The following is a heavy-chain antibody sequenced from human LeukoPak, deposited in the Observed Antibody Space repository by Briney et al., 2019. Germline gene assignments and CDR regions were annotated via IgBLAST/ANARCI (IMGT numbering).Heavy chain of an antibody. Sequence: PGGSLRLSCAASGFTLSSYSMNWVRQAPGKGLEWVSSISSSSSYIYYADSVKGRFTISRDNAKNSLYLQMNSLRAEDTAVYYCARDGGYSSSLDYWGQGTLVTVSS. CDR3: ARDGGYSSSLDY. V-gene: IGHV3-21*01. CDR1: GFTLSSYS. D-gene: IGHD6-13*01. J-gene: IGHJ4*02. CDR2: ISSSSSYI.